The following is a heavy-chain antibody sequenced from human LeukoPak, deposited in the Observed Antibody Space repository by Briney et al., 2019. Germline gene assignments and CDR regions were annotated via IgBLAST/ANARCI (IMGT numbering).Heavy chain of an antibody. J-gene: IGHJ4*02. D-gene: IGHD3-10*01. Sequence: SGTLSLTCTVSGDSITNNHWSWVRHFPGKGLEWIGYISYTGSTNYNPSLKSRLTISVDTSKNHFSLTLTTVTAADTALYYCARHISPDGSPFVSWGQGTLVSVTS. CDR3: ARHISPDGSPFVS. CDR2: ISYTGST. V-gene: IGHV4-59*08. CDR1: GDSITNNH.